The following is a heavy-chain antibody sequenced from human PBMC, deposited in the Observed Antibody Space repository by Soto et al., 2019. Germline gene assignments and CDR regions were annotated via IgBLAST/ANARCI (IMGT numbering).Heavy chain of an antibody. CDR1: GGTFSSYA. CDR2: IIPIFGTA. CDR3: ARDDNPIEYSSSHYYYYYGMDV. Sequence: QVQLVQSGAEVKKPGSSVKVSCKASGGTFSSYAISWVRQAPGQGLEWMGGIIPIFGTANYAQKFQGRVTITADESTSTAYMELSSLRSEDTAVYYCARDDNPIEYSSSHYYYYYGMDVWGQVTTVTVSS. V-gene: IGHV1-69*01. J-gene: IGHJ6*02. D-gene: IGHD6-6*01.